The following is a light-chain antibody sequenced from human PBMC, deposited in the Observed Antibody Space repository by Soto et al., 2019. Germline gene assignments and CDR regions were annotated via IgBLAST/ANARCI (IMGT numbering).Light chain of an antibody. CDR2: LNSDGSH. CDR1: SGHSSYA. J-gene: IGLJ2*01. Sequence: QSVLTQSPSASASLGASVKLTCTLSSGHSSYAIAWHQQQPEKGPRYLMKLNSDGSHTKGDGIPDRFSGSSSGAERYLTISSLQSEDESDYYCQTWGPGMEVFGGGTKLTVL. V-gene: IGLV4-69*01. CDR3: QTWGPGMEV.